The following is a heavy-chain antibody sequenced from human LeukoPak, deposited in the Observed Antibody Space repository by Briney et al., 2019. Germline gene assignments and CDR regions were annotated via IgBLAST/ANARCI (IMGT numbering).Heavy chain of an antibody. Sequence: GGSLRLSCAASGLTFSDYFMNWIRQAPGKGLEWVSHISRSGSIIYYADSVKGRFTISRDNAKNSLYLQMNSLRAEDTAVYYCARGPTGSSNWFDPWGQGTLVTVSS. J-gene: IGHJ5*02. CDR2: ISRSGSII. V-gene: IGHV3-11*01. CDR1: GLTFSDYF. CDR3: ARGPTGSSNWFDP. D-gene: IGHD1-1*01.